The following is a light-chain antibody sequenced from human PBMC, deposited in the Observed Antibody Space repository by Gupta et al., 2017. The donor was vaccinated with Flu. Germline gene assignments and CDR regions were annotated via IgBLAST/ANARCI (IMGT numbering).Light chain of an antibody. Sequence: EIVMTQSPATLPVSPGESITLSCRASHNVNQNLAWFQKKPGQAPRLLIHGASTRATDVNDRFNGSGDGTEFTLTINNRQSEDFAVYYCQQYNKCHPSYTFGQGTKMEI. J-gene: IGKJ2*01. CDR3: QQYNKCHPSYT. V-gene: IGKV3-15*01. CDR2: GAS. CDR1: HNVNQN.